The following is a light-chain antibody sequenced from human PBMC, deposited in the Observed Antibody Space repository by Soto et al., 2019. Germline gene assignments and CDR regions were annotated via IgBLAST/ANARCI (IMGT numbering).Light chain of an antibody. Sequence: QSVLTQPRSVSGSPGQAVTISCTGTSSDIGAYNYVFWYQQYPGKSPKLIIYDVFKRPSGVPARFSGSKSGNTASLTVSGLQAEDEADYYCSSYAGSSNVFGTGTKVTVL. CDR1: SSDIGAYNY. V-gene: IGLV2-11*01. J-gene: IGLJ1*01. CDR2: DVF. CDR3: SSYAGSSNV.